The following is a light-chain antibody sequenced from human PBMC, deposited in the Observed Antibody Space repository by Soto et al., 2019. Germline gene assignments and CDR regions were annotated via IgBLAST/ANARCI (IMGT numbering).Light chain of an antibody. CDR3: QQYNNWPPRT. V-gene: IGKV3-15*01. CDR1: QSVSSN. CDR2: AAS. J-gene: IGKJ1*01. Sequence: EIVMTQSPATLSVSPGERATLSCRASQSVSSNLAWYQQKPGQAPRLLIYAASTRATGIPARFSGSGSGTEFTRTISSLQYEDFAVYYCQQYNNWPPRTFGQGTKVEIK.